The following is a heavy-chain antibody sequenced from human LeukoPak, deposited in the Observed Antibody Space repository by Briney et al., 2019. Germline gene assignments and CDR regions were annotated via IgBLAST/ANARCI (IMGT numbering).Heavy chain of an antibody. Sequence: SETLSLTCTVPGGSISSYYWSWIRQPPGKGLEWIGYIDYSGTTNYNPSLKSRVTISVDTSKNQFSLKMTSVTAADTAVYYCARGAGWWDLWGQGTLATVS. V-gene: IGHV4-59*01. CDR3: ARGAGWWDL. D-gene: IGHD1-26*01. CDR2: IDYSGTT. CDR1: GGSISSYY. J-gene: IGHJ4*02.